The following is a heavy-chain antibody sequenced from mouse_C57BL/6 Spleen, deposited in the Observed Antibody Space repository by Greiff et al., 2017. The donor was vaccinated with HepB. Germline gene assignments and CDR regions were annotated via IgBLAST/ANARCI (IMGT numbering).Heavy chain of an antibody. V-gene: IGHV1-22*01. CDR2: INPNNGGT. CDR1: GYTFTDYN. CDR3: ARRRDYTTGAMDY. J-gene: IGHJ4*01. D-gene: IGHD1-1*01. Sequence: EVQLQQSGPELVKPGASVKMSCKASGYTFTDYNMHWVKQSHGKSLEWIGYINPNNGGTSYNQKFKGKATLTVNKSSSTAYMELRSLTSEDSAVYYCARRRDYTTGAMDYWGQGTSVTVSS.